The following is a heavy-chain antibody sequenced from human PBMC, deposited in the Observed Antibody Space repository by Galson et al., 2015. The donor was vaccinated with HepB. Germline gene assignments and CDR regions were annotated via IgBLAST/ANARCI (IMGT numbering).Heavy chain of an antibody. CDR2: INPSGGGT. CDR3: ARGYCSSNTCYGDYHYYMDV. CDR1: GYIFTDYY. Sequence: SVKVSCKASGYIFTDYYIHWLRQAPGQGLEWVGIINPSGGGTTYAQKFQGRVTMTRDTSTRTVSMELSSLRSEDTAVYYCARGYCSSNTCYGDYHYYMDVWGKGTTVTVSS. V-gene: IGHV1-46*01. J-gene: IGHJ6*03. D-gene: IGHD2-2*01.